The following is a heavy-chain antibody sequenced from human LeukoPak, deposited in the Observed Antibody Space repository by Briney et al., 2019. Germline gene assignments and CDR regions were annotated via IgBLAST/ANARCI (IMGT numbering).Heavy chain of an antibody. Sequence: VQPGGSLRLSCAATGFTFSSYWMSWVRQAPGKGLEWVANIKEDGSEKYYVDSVKGRFTISRDNAKNLLYLQMNSLGVEDTAVYYCSRARWATVPFDKWGHGTLVTVSS. V-gene: IGHV3-7*01. CDR1: GFTFSSYW. CDR3: SRARWATVPFDK. J-gene: IGHJ4*01. CDR2: IKEDGSEK. D-gene: IGHD4-17*01.